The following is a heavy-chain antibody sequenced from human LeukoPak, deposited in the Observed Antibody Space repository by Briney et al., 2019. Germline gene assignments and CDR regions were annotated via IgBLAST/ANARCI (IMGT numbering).Heavy chain of an antibody. J-gene: IGHJ4*02. CDR3: ARVSSGSYVLYFDY. V-gene: IGHV1-46*01. CDR2: INPSGGST. Sequence: PSVKVSCKASGYTFTIYYMHWVRHAPGQGLEWMGIINPSGGSTSYAQKFQGRVTMTSDMSTSTVYMELSSLRSEDTAVYYCARVSSGSYVLYFDYWGQGTLVTVSS. CDR1: GYTFTIYY. D-gene: IGHD1-26*01.